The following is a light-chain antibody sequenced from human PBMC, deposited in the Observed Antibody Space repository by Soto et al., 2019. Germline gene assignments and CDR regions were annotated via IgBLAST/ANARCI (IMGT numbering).Light chain of an antibody. J-gene: IGKJ1*01. CDR3: QQYGHSLWT. CDR1: QSVSSGH. Sequence: DIVLTQSPGTLSLSPGERASLSCRASQSVSSGHLAWYQQKPGQAPRLLIYGASSRATGIPDRFSGSGSGTDFTLTISRLEPEDYEVYYCQQYGHSLWTLGQGTKVDIK. CDR2: GAS. V-gene: IGKV3-20*01.